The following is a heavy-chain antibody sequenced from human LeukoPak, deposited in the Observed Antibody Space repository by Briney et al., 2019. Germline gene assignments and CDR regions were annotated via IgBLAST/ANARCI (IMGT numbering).Heavy chain of an antibody. V-gene: IGHV1-69*04. Sequence: GSSVKVSCKASGGTFSSYAISWVRQAPGQGLEWMGRIIPILGIANYAQKFQGRVTITADKSTSTAYMELSSLRSEDTAVYYCARDSPTHSGSHSPQYFQHWGQGTLVTVSS. CDR2: IIPILGIA. D-gene: IGHD1-26*01. CDR3: ARDSPTHSGSHSPQYFQH. CDR1: GGTFSSYA. J-gene: IGHJ1*01.